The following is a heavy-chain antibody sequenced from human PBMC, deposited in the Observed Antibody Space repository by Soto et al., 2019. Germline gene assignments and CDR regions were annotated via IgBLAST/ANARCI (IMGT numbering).Heavy chain of an antibody. V-gene: IGHV2-5*02. CDR2: IYWDDDK. J-gene: IGHJ4*02. D-gene: IGHD3-22*01. CDR1: GFSLSTSGVG. Sequence: QITLKESGPTLVKPTQTLTLTCTFSGFSLSTSGVGVGWIRQPPGKALEWLALIYWDDDKRYSPSLKSRLTITKDTSKNQVVLTMTNMDPVDTATYYCAHSSRSVTMTLSYYFAYWGQGTLVTVSS. CDR3: AHSSRSVTMTLSYYFAY.